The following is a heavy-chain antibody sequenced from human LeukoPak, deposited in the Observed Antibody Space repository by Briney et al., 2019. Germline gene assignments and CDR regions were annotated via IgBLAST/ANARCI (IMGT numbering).Heavy chain of an antibody. D-gene: IGHD1-26*01. J-gene: IGHJ4*02. CDR3: ARARRTGEGDY. CDR1: RFTFRDHF. Sequence: GGSLRLSCAASRFTFRDHFMSWIRQPPGKGLEYVSYISSSGSDTYYSDSVKGRFTVSRDNAKNSLFLQMNSLRAEDTAVYYCARARRTGEGDYWGQGTLVTVSS. V-gene: IGHV3-11*04. CDR2: ISSSGSDT.